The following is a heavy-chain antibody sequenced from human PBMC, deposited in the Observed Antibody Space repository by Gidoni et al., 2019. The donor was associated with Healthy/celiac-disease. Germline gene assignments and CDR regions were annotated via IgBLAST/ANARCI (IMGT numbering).Heavy chain of an antibody. D-gene: IGHD2-8*01. CDR1: GFTFRRLS. J-gene: IGHJ6*02. CDR2: ISSSSSTI. CDR3: ARSGIVLMVYGDYYYYYGMDV. Sequence: EVQLVESGGGLVQPGGSLRLSCAASGFTFRRLSMNWVRQAPGKGLELVSYISSSSSTIKNADSVKGRFTISRDNAKNSLYLQMNSLRDEDTAVYYCARSGIVLMVYGDYYYYYGMDVWGQGTTVTVSS. V-gene: IGHV3-48*02.